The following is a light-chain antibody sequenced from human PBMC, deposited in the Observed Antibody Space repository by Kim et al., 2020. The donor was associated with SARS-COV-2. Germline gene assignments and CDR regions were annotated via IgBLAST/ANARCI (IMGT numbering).Light chain of an antibody. V-gene: IGKV1-5*01. CDR3: QQYDNYPWT. Sequence: ASVGDRVSSTCRASQSVSGWLGWYQQTPGRAPKVLIYDAFTLESGVPSRFSGSGSGTEFTLTISSLQPDDFATYYCQQYDNYPWTFGQGTKVDIK. CDR2: DAF. CDR1: QSVSGW. J-gene: IGKJ1*01.